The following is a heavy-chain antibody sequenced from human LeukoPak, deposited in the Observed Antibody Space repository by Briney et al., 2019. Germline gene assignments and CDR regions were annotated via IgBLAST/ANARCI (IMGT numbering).Heavy chain of an antibody. J-gene: IGHJ4*02. CDR2: IFYSGST. CDR1: GGSVSGDGYY. CDR3: ARAPYSWNDVGIDY. V-gene: IGHV4-61*08. Sequence: PSETLSLTCTVSGGSVSGDGYYWSWIRQSPGKGLESIGYIFYSGSTNYNPSLKSRVTISVDTSNNQFSLKLSSVTAADTAVYYCARAPYSWNDVGIDYWGQGTLVTVSS. D-gene: IGHD1-1*01.